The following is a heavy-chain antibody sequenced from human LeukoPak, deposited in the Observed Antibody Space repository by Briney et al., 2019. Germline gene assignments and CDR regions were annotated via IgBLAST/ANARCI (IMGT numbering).Heavy chain of an antibody. CDR2: ISSSSSHI. V-gene: IGHV3-21*01. Sequence: GGSLRLSCAASGFIFSSYSMNWVRQAPGKGLEWVSSISSSSSHIFYADSVKGRFTISRDNAKNSLYLQMNSLRAEDTAVYYCARSSSPWDIWGQGTMVTVSS. J-gene: IGHJ3*02. CDR1: GFIFSSYS. CDR3: ARSSSPWDI.